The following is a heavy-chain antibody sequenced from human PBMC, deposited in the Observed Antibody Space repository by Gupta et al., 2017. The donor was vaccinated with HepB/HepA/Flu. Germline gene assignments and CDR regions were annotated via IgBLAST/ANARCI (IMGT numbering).Heavy chain of an antibody. V-gene: IGHV1-69-2*01. Sequence: EVQLVQSGAEVKKPGATVKISCKVSGYTFTDYYMHWVQQAPGKGLEWMGLVDPEDGETIYAEKCQGRVTITADTSTDTAYMELSSLRSEDTAVYDCATDPTRQEQNYYYYYMDVWGKGTTVTVSS. D-gene: IGHD1/OR15-1a*01. J-gene: IGHJ6*03. CDR1: GYTFTDYY. CDR3: ATDPTRQEQNYYYYYMDV. CDR2: VDPEDGET.